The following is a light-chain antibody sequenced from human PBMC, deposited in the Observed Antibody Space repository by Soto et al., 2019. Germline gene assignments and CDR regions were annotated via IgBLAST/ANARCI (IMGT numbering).Light chain of an antibody. CDR2: DAS. Sequence: EIALTLSPGTLSLSPGERATLCFGASQSVRKNYLAWYQQRPGQAPRLLIYDASNRATGIPARFSGSGSGTDFTLTISSLEHEDFAVYYCQQRSNWPLITFGQGTRLEI. J-gene: IGKJ5*01. V-gene: IGKV3-11*01. CDR3: QQRSNWPLIT. CDR1: QSVRKNY.